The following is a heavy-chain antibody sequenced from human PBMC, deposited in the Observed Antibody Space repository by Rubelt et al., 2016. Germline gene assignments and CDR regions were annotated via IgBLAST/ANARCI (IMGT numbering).Heavy chain of an antibody. CDR1: GGSINDNNW. Sequence: SLTCAVSGGSINDNNWWSWVRQPPGKGLEWIGEISHSGSTSYNPSLQSRVTISMDKSMHHFSLRLSSVTAADTAVYYCARKIASHKGIDPWGQGTLVTVSS. V-gene: IGHV4-4*02. CDR3: ARKIASHKGIDP. J-gene: IGHJ5*02. CDR2: ISHSGST.